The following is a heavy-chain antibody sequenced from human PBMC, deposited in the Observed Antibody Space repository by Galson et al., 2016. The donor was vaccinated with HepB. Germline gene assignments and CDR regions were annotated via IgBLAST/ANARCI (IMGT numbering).Heavy chain of an antibody. V-gene: IGHV1-46*01. D-gene: IGHD3-22*01. J-gene: IGHJ5*02. CDR3: ARDAQFYYDSSGYRPPGWLDP. CDR1: GYIFTSYY. Sequence: SVKVSCKASGYIFTSYYIHWVRQAPGQGLEWMGIINPSGGSTSYAQKFQGRVTMTRDTSTSTVYMDLTSLRSEDTAVYYCARDAQFYYDSSGYRPPGWLDPWGPGTLVTVSS. CDR2: INPSGGST.